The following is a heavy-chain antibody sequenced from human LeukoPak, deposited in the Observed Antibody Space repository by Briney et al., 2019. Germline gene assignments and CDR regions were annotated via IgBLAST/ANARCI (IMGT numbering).Heavy chain of an antibody. CDR3: ARRVVPAAPFDL. D-gene: IGHD2-2*01. J-gene: IGHJ5*02. CDR2: MNPNSGNT. V-gene: IGHV1-8*01. Sequence: GASVKVSCKASGYTFTSYDINWVRQATGQGLEWMGWMNPNSGNTGYAQKFQGRVTMTRNTSISTAYMELSSLRSEDTAVYYCARRVVPAAPFDLWGQGTLVTVSS. CDR1: GYTFTSYD.